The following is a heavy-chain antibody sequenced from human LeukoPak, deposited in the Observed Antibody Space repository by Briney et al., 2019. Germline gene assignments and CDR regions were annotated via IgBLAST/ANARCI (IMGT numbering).Heavy chain of an antibody. V-gene: IGHV5-51*01. J-gene: IGHJ3*02. CDR1: GYSFISHW. CDR2: IYPGDSDT. D-gene: IGHD5-18*01. CDR3: ARPADTAETDAFDI. Sequence: GESLKICCKGSGYSFISHWIGWVRQVPGKGLEWMGIIYPGDSDTRYSPAFEGQVTISADKSISTAYLQWSSLKASDTAMYYCARPADTAETDAFDIWGQGTMVTVSS.